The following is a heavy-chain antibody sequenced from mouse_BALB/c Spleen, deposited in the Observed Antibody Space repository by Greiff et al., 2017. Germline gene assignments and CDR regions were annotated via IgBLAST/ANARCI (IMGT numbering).Heavy chain of an antibody. D-gene: IGHD2-10*02. CDR1: GYSITSDYA. CDR3: ARVGYGNYYAMDY. CDR2: ISYSGST. Sequence: EVMLVESGPGLVKPSQSLSLTCTVTGYSITSDYAWNWIRQFPGNKLEWMGYISYSGSTSYNPSLKSRISITRDTSKNQFFLQLNSVTTEDTATYYCARVGYGNYYAMDYWGQGTSVTVSS. V-gene: IGHV3-2*02. J-gene: IGHJ4*01.